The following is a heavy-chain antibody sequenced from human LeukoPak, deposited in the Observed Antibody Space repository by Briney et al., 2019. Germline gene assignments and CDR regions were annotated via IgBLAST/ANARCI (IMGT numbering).Heavy chain of an antibody. Sequence: GGSLRLSCAASGFTFSSYAMSWVRQAPGKGLEWVSAISGGGGSTYYADSVKGRFTISRDNSKNTLYLQMNSLRAEDTAVYYCAKGNADKPPYASWQWYYWGQGTLVTVSS. CDR3: AKGNADKPPYASWQWYY. D-gene: IGHD2-2*01. J-gene: IGHJ4*02. CDR1: GFTFSSYA. CDR2: ISGGGGST. V-gene: IGHV3-23*01.